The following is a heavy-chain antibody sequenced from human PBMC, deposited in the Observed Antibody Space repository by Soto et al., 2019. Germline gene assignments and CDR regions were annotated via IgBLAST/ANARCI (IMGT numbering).Heavy chain of an antibody. V-gene: IGHV1-2*04. Sequence: ASVKVSCKASGYTFTGYYMHWVRQAPGQGLEWMEWINPNSGGTNYAQKFQGWVTMTRDTSISTAYMELSRLRSDDTAVYYCARDGYYYGSGSLDYWGQGTLVTVSS. J-gene: IGHJ4*02. CDR1: GYTFTGYY. D-gene: IGHD3-10*01. CDR2: INPNSGGT. CDR3: ARDGYYYGSGSLDY.